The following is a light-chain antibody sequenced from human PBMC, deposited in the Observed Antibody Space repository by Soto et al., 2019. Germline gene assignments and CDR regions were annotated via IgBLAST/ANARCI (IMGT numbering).Light chain of an antibody. Sequence: QPALTQPASVSGSPGQSITISCTGTSSDRAIYNYVSWYQQQPGKAPKLMIYQVTNRPSGVSNRFSGSRSGNTASLTISGLQAEEEADYYCSSYTDRSNYVFGTGTKVTVL. CDR3: SSYTDRSNYV. J-gene: IGLJ1*01. CDR2: QVT. V-gene: IGLV2-14*01. CDR1: SSDRAIYNY.